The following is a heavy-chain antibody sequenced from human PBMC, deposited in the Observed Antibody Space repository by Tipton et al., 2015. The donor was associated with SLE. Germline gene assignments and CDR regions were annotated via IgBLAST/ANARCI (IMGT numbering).Heavy chain of an antibody. D-gene: IGHD3-10*01. CDR1: GFTFSSYA. CDR2: ISGTGGST. V-gene: IGHV3-23*01. CDR3: AKRGAYGSGSYDTFDY. Sequence: SGFTFSSYAMNWVRQAPGKGLEWVSAISGTGGSTYYADSVKGRFTISRDNSKNTLYLQMNSLRAEDTAVYYCAKRGAYGSGSYDTFDYWGQGTLVTVSS. J-gene: IGHJ4*02.